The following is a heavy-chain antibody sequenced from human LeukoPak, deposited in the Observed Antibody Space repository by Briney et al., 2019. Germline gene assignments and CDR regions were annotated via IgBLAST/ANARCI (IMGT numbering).Heavy chain of an antibody. V-gene: IGHV3-48*01. CDR2: ISSSSSTI. CDR3: ARGGAISGWYVGWGTYYFDY. CDR1: GFTFSSYS. J-gene: IGHJ4*02. Sequence: GGSLRLSCAASGFTFSSYSMNWVRQAPGKGLEWVSYISSSSSTIYYADSVKGRFTISRDNSKNTLYLQMNSLRAEDTAVYYCARGGAISGWYVGWGTYYFDYWGQGTLVTVSS. D-gene: IGHD6-19*01.